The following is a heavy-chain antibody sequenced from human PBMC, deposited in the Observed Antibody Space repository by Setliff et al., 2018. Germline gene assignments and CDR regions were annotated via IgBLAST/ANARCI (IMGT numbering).Heavy chain of an antibody. V-gene: IGHV3-7*03. CDR2: IKKDGSER. CDR1: GFTFNNYW. J-gene: IGHJ3*02. Sequence: GESLRLSCAASGFTFNNYWMSWVRQAPGKGLEWVASIKKDGSERYYVDSVKGRFTISRDNAENSLYLQMNSLRVEDTAVYHCARDAAAATGSFDIWGQGTMVTVS. D-gene: IGHD2-15*01. CDR3: ARDAAAATGSFDI.